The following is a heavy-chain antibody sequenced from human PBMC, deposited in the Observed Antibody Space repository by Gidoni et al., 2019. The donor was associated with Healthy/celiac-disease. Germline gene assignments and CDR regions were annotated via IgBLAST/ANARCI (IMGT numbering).Heavy chain of an antibody. J-gene: IGHJ3*02. CDR3: ARDCSGGSCLDAFDI. V-gene: IGHV1-8*01. D-gene: IGHD2-15*01. CDR1: GYTFTSYD. CDR2: MNPKSGNT. Sequence: QVQLVQSGAEVKKPGASVKISCKASGYTFTSYDINWVRQATGQGLEWMGWMNPKSGNTGYAKKFQGRVAMTRNTSIRTAYMELSSLRSEGTAVYYCARDCSGGSCLDAFDIWGKGTMVTVSS.